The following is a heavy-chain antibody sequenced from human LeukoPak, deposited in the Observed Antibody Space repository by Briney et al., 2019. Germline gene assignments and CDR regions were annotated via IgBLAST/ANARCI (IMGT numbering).Heavy chain of an antibody. Sequence: SETLSLTCTVSGGSTSSYYWSWIRQPAGKGLEWIGRIHTSGSTNYNPPLKSRVTMSVDTSKNQFSLKVTSVTAADTAVYYCARAWQWLPLDSWGQGTLVTVSS. CDR2: IHTSGST. CDR1: GGSTSSYY. D-gene: IGHD6-19*01. V-gene: IGHV4-4*07. J-gene: IGHJ4*02. CDR3: ARAWQWLPLDS.